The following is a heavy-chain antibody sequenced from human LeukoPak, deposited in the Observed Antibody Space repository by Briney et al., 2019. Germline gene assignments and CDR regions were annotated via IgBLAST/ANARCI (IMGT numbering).Heavy chain of an antibody. CDR2: INPNAGST. CDR3: ARGTGYFETGMIKYKYYGMDV. J-gene: IGHJ6*02. V-gene: IGHV1-46*01. CDR1: GYAFTSYY. Sequence: ASVKVSCKASGYAFTSYYIHWVRQAPGQGLEWMGIINPNAGSTSYGQRFQGRVTMNRDTSTNIVYMELSSLRSEDTAVYYCARGTGYFETGMIKYKYYGMDVWGQGTTVTVSS. D-gene: IGHD3-16*01.